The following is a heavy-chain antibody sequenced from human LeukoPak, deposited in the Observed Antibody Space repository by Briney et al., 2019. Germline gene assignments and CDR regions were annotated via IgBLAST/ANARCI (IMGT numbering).Heavy chain of an antibody. CDR2: ISGNAAAT. V-gene: IGHV3-23*01. CDR3: AKDRTHRRYYDSTGYYNQYDY. J-gene: IGHJ4*02. D-gene: IGHD3-22*01. Sequence: QRGGSLILSCVASEFIFSNFAMSWVRQAPGKGLEWVSTISGNAAATYYGDSVKGRFTISRDNSRNTLYLQMNSLRAEDTAIYYCAKDRTHRRYYDSTGYYNQYDYWGQGALVTVSS. CDR1: EFIFSNFA.